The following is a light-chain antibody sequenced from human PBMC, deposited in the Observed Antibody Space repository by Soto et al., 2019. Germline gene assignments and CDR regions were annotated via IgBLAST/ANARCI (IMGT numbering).Light chain of an antibody. CDR3: QQRSSWPLT. CDR1: QSVGTY. CDR2: DAS. J-gene: IGKJ4*02. V-gene: IGKV3-11*01. Sequence: EILFTQSPATLSLSPGERAILSCRASQSVGTYLAWYQQKPGQAPRLLIYDASNRATGIPARFGGSGSGTDFTLTISSLEPEDFAVYFCQQRSSWPLTFGGGTKVDIK.